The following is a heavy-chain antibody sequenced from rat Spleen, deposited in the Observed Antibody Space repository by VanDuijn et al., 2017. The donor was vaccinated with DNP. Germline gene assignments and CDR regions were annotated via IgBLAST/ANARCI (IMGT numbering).Heavy chain of an antibody. J-gene: IGHJ2*01. CDR2: IWSNGAT. V-gene: IGHV2-32*01. CDR1: GFSLTRYH. CDR3: ARGDYSY. D-gene: IGHD1-7*01. Sequence: QVQLKESGPGLVQPSQTPSLTCTVSGFSLTRYHVHWIRQPPGKGLEWMGVIWSNGATSYTSVLKSRLSISRDTPKSQVFLRMNGLQTEDTATYYCARGDYSYWGQGVMVTVSS.